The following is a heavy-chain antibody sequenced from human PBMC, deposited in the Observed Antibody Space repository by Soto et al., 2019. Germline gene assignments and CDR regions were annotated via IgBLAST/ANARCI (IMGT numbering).Heavy chain of an antibody. D-gene: IGHD4-17*01. J-gene: IGHJ6*02. CDR1: GFTVSSNY. CDR3: ARYDYGDYQDAEDYYGMDV. V-gene: IGHV3-53*01. Sequence: GGSLRLSCAASGFTVSSNYMSWVRQAPGKGLEWVSVIYSGGSTYYADSVKGRFTISRDNSKNTLYLQMNSLRAEDTAVYYCARYDYGDYQDAEDYYGMDVWGQGTTVTVSS. CDR2: IYSGGST.